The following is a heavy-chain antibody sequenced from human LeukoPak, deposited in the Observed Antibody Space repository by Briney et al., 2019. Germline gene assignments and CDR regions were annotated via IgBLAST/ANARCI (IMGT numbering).Heavy chain of an antibody. CDR2: IYYSGST. J-gene: IGHJ4*02. CDR3: ARDRDSGSSRGLLDY. Sequence: SETLSLTCTVSGGSISSGDYYWSWIRQPPGKGLEWIGYIYYSGSTYYNPSLKSRVTISVDTSKNQFSLKLSSVTAADTAVYYCARDRDSGSSRGLLDYWGQGTLVTVSS. V-gene: IGHV4-30-4*01. D-gene: IGHD1-26*01. CDR1: GGSISSGDYY.